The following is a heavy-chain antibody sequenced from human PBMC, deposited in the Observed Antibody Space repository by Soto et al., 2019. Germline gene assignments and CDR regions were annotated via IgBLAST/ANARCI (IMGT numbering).Heavy chain of an antibody. CDR3: ARDSYYYGMDV. J-gene: IGHJ6*02. CDR2: INSDGSST. CDR1: GFTFSSYW. V-gene: IGHV3-74*01. Sequence: LRLSCAASGFTFSSYWMHLVRQAPGKGLVWVSRINSDGSSTSYADSVKGRFTISRDNAKNTLYLQMNSLRAEDTAVYYCARDSYYYGMDVWGQGTTVTVSS.